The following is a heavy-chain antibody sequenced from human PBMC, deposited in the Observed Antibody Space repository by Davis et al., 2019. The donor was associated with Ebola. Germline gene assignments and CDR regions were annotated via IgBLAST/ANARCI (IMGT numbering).Heavy chain of an antibody. CDR1: GYTFTRYT. CDR3: ARDFGYCSGGSCSEDY. Sequence: AASVKVSCKASGYTFTRYTMHWVRQAPGQSLEWMGWINAGNGNTKYSQKFQGRVTITRDTSAKTAYMELSSLRSEDTAVYYCARDFGYCSGGSCSEDYWGQGTLVTVSS. V-gene: IGHV1-3*01. D-gene: IGHD2-15*01. CDR2: INAGNGNT. J-gene: IGHJ4*02.